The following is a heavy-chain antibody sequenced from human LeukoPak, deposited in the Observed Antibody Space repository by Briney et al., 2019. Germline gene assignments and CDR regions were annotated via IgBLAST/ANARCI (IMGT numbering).Heavy chain of an antibody. V-gene: IGHV4-38-2*01. Sequence: SETLSLTCAVSGYSIGSGYYWGWIRQPPGKGLEWIGSIYHSGGTYYNPSLKSRVTISVDTSKNQFSLKLSSVTAADTAVYYCARSTALDCSSTSCYTADYWGQGTLVTVSS. CDR1: GYSIGSGYY. J-gene: IGHJ4*02. CDR2: IYHSGGT. CDR3: ARSTALDCSSTSCYTADY. D-gene: IGHD2-2*02.